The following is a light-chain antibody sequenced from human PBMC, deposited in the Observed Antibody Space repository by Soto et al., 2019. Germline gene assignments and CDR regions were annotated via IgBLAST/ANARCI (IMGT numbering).Light chain of an antibody. V-gene: IGLV2-23*01. Sequence: QSALTQPASVSGSPGQSITISCTGTSSDVGSYNLVSWYQQHPGKAPKLMIYEGSKRPSGVSNRFSGSKSRNTASLTISGLQAVGETDYYCCSYACRIVVFGGGTTVTVL. CDR3: CSYACRIVV. J-gene: IGLJ2*01. CDR2: EGS. CDR1: SSDVGSYNL.